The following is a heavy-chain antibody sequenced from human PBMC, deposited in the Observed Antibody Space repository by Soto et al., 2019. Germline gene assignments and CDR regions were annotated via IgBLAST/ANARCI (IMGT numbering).Heavy chain of an antibody. D-gene: IGHD3-16*01. Sequence: ESGGGLVQPGRSLRLAGAASGFTFDQYTMHWVRQAPGKGLEWVSSITWHSGTIGYADSVKGRFTISRDNAKNSLYLQMNSLRGEDTALYYCAKEMITFGDFNYYYMDVWGNGTKVTVSS. J-gene: IGHJ6*03. V-gene: IGHV3-9*01. CDR2: ITWHSGTI. CDR3: AKEMITFGDFNYYYMDV. CDR1: GFTFDQYT.